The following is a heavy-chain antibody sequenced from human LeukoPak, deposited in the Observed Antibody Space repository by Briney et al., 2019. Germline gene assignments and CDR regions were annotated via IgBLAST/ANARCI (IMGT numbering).Heavy chain of an antibody. J-gene: IGHJ4*02. CDR2: ISWNSGSI. CDR1: GFTFDDYA. V-gene: IGHV3-9*01. Sequence: GGSLRLSCAASGFTFDDYAMHWVRQAPGKGLEWVSGISWNSGSIGYADSVKGRFTISRDNAKNSRYLQMNSLRAEDTALYYCAKGLTTVTAGVFDYWGQGTLVTVSS. CDR3: AKGLTTVTAGVFDY. D-gene: IGHD4-17*01.